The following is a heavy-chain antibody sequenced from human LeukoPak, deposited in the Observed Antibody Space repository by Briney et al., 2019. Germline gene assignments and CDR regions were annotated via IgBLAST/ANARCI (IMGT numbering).Heavy chain of an antibody. Sequence: SQTLSLTCTVSGGSISSGGYYWSWIRQHPGKGLEWIVYIYYSGSTYYNPSLKSRVTISVDTSKNQFSLKLSSVTAADTAVYYCARGALDCSSTSCRPYYFDYWGQGTLVTVSS. CDR1: GGSISSGGYY. D-gene: IGHD2-2*01. CDR2: IYYSGST. CDR3: ARGALDCSSTSCRPYYFDY. V-gene: IGHV4-31*03. J-gene: IGHJ4*02.